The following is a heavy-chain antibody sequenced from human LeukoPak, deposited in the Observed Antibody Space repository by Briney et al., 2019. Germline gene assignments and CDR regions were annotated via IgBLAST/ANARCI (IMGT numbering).Heavy chain of an antibody. CDR1: GLSFNTQY. CDR3: AKGGAATMRDGYNYYYYYMEV. J-gene: IGHJ6*03. D-gene: IGHD5-24*01. CDR2: ISGRGGHR. V-gene: IGHV3-23*01. Sequence: GGPLTLSCTASGLSFNTQYMAWVRQATGKGPEWVPLISGRGGHRYYGDSVKGRLTLSRDNSMNRLYLQMNSLRPEDTAVYCCAKGGAATMRDGYNYYYYYMEVWGRGTTVTVSS.